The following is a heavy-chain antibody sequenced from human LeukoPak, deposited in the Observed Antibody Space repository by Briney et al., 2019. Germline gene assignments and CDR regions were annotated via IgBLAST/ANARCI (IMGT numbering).Heavy chain of an antibody. CDR2: IIPIFGTA. CDR1: GGTFSSYA. V-gene: IGHV1-69*05. J-gene: IGHJ3*02. Sequence: GASVKVSCKASGGTFSSYAISWVRQAPGQGLEWMGRIIPIFGTANYAQKFQGRVTITTDESTSTAYMELSSLRSGDTAVYCCARGIDTYYYDSSGLIWAFDIWGQGTMVTVSS. CDR3: ARGIDTYYYDSSGLIWAFDI. D-gene: IGHD3-22*01.